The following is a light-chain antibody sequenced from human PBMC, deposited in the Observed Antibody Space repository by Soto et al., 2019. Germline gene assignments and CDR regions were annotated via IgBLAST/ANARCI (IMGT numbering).Light chain of an antibody. CDR3: AAWDDSLNGVV. Sequence: QSVLTQAPSASGTPGRRVTISCSGSSSNIGSDSVNWYQQLPGTAPKLLIYNNNQRPSGVPDRFSGSKSGTSASLAISGLQSEDEADYYCAAWDDSLNGVVFGGGTKLTVL. CDR2: NNN. J-gene: IGLJ2*01. CDR1: SSNIGSDS. V-gene: IGLV1-44*01.